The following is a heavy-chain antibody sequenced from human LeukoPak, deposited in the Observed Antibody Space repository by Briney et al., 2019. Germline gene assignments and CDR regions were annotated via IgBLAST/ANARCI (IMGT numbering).Heavy chain of an antibody. J-gene: IGHJ4*02. CDR2: IYSGGST. Sequence: GGSLRLSCAASGFTVSSNYMSWVRQAPGKGLEWVSVIYSGGSTYYADSVKGRFTISRDNSKNTLYLQMNSLRAEDTAVYYCARDKVISGYETWGQGTLVTVSS. D-gene: IGHD5-12*01. V-gene: IGHV3-53*01. CDR3: ARDKVISGYET. CDR1: GFTVSSNY.